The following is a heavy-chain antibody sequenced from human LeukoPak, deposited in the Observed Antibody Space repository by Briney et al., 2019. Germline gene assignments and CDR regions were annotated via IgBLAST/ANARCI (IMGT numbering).Heavy chain of an antibody. CDR1: GYTFTSYY. D-gene: IGHD2-2*01. Sequence: ASVKVSCKASGYTFTSYYMHWVRQAPGQGLEWMGIINPSGGSTSYAQKFQGRVTMTRDTSTSTVYMELSSLRSEDTAVYYCAREGVVPAAIYAFDIWGQGTMVTVSS. CDR3: AREGVVPAAIYAFDI. CDR2: INPSGGST. J-gene: IGHJ3*02. V-gene: IGHV1-46*01.